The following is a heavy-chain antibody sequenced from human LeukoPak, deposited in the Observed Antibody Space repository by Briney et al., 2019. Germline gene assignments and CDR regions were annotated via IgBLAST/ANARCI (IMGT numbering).Heavy chain of an antibody. V-gene: IGHV1-2*02. J-gene: IGHJ6*02. CDR1: GYTFTGYY. Sequence: ASVKVSCKASGYTFTGYYMHWVRQAPGQGLEWMGWINPNSGGTNYAQKFQGRVTMTRDTSISTAYMELSRLRSDDTAVYYCARDAHYGSGSSPYYYYYGMDVWGQGTTVTVSS. CDR3: ARDAHYGSGSSPYYYYYGMDV. CDR2: INPNSGGT. D-gene: IGHD3-10*01.